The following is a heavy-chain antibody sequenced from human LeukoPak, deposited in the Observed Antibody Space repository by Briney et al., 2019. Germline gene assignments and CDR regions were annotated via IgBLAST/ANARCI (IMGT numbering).Heavy chain of an antibody. CDR2: IYTSGST. V-gene: IGHV4-4*07. CDR1: GGSISSYY. J-gene: IGHJ3*02. Sequence: PSETLSLTCTVSGGSISSYYWSWIRQPAGKGLEWIGRIYTSGSTNYNPSLKSRVTMSVDTSKNQISLKVNSVTAADTAIYYCARRRAHYYDSSGYYSRPQKTFDIWGQGTMVTVSS. D-gene: IGHD3-22*01. CDR3: ARRRAHYYDSSGYYSRPQKTFDI.